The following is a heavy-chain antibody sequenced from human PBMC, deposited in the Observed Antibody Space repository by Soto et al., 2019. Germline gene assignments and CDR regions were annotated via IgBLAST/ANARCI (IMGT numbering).Heavy chain of an antibody. V-gene: IGHV1-69*13. Sequence: SVKVSCKASGGTFSSDAISWVRQAPGQGLEWMGGIIPIFGTANYAQKFQGRVTITADESTSTAYMELSSLRSEDTAVYYCARDPGLGYCSSTSCYAAWGQGTLVTVSS. D-gene: IGHD2-2*01. J-gene: IGHJ5*02. CDR2: IIPIFGTA. CDR3: ARDPGLGYCSSTSCYAA. CDR1: GGTFSSDA.